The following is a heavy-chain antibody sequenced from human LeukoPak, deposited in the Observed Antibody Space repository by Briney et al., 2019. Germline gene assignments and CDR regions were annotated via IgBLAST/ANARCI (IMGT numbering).Heavy chain of an antibody. D-gene: IGHD4-23*01. CDR2: ISGSGGNT. CDR3: AKDQYGGNPQYYFDY. J-gene: IGHJ4*02. CDR1: GFTFSSYA. Sequence: GGSLRLSCAASGFTFSSYAMSWVRQAPGKGLDWVSAISGSGGNTYYADSVKGRFTISRDNSKNTLYLQMNSLRAEDTAVYYCAKDQYGGNPQYYFDYWGQGTLVTVSS. V-gene: IGHV3-23*01.